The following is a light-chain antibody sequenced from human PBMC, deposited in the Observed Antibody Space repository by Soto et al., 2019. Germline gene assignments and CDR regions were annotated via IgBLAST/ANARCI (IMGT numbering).Light chain of an antibody. J-gene: IGKJ1*01. CDR1: QSVSSAY. V-gene: IGKV3-20*01. CDR3: QQYGSSRWT. CDR2: GSS. Sequence: EIVLTQSPGTLSLSPGERATLSCRASQSVSSAYLAWYQQKLGQAPRLLIYGSSNRATGIPDRFSGSGSGTHFTLTISRLEPEDFAVDYCQQYGSSRWTFGQGTKVEIK.